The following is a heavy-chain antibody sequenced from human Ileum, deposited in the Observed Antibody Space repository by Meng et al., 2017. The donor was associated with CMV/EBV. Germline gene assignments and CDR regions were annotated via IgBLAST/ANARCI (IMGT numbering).Heavy chain of an antibody. CDR3: AREGTDGYNYKRRGYFDY. CDR2: ISYDGSNK. CDR1: FTFSSYA. V-gene: IGHV3-30*04. D-gene: IGHD5-24*01. J-gene: IGHJ4*02. Sequence: FTFSSYAMHWVRQAPGKGLEWVAVISYDGSNKYYADSVKGRFTISRDNSKNTLYLQMNSLRAEDTAVYYCAREGTDGYNYKRRGYFDYWGQGTLVTVSS.